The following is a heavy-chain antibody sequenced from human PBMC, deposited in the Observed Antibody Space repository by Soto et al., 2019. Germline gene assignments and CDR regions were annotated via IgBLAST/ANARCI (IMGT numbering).Heavy chain of an antibody. Sequence: SLTCTVSGGSISSSSYYWGWIRQPPGKGLEWIGSMYYSGSTYYNPSLKSRVTISTDTSKNQFSLKLSSVTAADTAVYYCARHSKNWNSNWLDPWGQGTLVTVS. CDR3: ARHSKNWNSNWLDP. CDR2: MYYSGST. J-gene: IGHJ5*02. CDR1: GGSISSSSYY. V-gene: IGHV4-39*01. D-gene: IGHD1-7*01.